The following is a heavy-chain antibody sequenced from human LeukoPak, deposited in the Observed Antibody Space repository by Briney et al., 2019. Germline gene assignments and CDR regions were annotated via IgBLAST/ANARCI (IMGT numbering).Heavy chain of an antibody. CDR1: GFTFSSYW. CDR3: ARDSRYFDWLLGGGFDY. V-gene: IGHV3-7*03. CDR2: IKQDGSEK. Sequence: PGGSLRLSCAASGFTFSSYWMSWVRQAPGKGLEWVANIKQDGSEKYYVDSVKGRFTISRDNAKNSLYLQMNSLRAEDTAVYYCARDSRYFDWLLGGGFDYWGQGTLATVSS. J-gene: IGHJ4*02. D-gene: IGHD3-9*01.